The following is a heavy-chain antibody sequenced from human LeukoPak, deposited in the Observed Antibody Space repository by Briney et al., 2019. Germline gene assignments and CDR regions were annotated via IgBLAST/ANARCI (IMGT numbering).Heavy chain of an antibody. V-gene: IGHV1-2*02. J-gene: IGHJ4*02. CDR1: GYTFTGYY. CDR3: ARDGARYDILTGYGFDY. CDR2: INPNSGGT. Sequence: ASVKVSCKASGYTFTGYYMHWVRQAPGQGLEWMGWINPNSGGTNYAQKFQGRVTMTRDTSISTAYMELSRLRSDDTAVYYCARDGARYDILTGYGFDYWGQGTLVTVSP. D-gene: IGHD3-9*01.